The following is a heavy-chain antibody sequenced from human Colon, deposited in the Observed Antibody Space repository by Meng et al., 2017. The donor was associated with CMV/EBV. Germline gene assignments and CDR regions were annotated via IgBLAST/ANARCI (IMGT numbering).Heavy chain of an antibody. CDR2: IWWDDDK. CDR1: FSLRTNGVE. CDR3: AHQTYCGGECFSDFDY. D-gene: IGHD2-21*01. V-gene: IGHV2-5*02. J-gene: IGHJ4*02. Sequence: FSLRTNGVEVGWIRKPPGKALEWLARIWWDDDKRSRPSLKNRLTITKDTSKNQVVLTMTNMDPVDTATYYCAHQTYCGGECFSDFDYWGQGTLVTVSS.